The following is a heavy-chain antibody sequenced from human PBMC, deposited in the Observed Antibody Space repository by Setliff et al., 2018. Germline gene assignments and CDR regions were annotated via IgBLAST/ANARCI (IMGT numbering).Heavy chain of an antibody. CDR1: GGSIINSYY. Sequence: PSETLSLTCTVSGGSIINSYYWSWIRQPAGKGLEWIGRISTSGSTNYNPSLKSRVTVSLDTSKNQFSLKLTSVTAADTAVYYCARDQWVRSPPLYFSYSMDVWGQGTKVTVSS. D-gene: IGHD5-12*01. CDR2: ISTSGST. CDR3: ARDQWVRSPPLYFSYSMDV. J-gene: IGHJ6*02. V-gene: IGHV4-4*07.